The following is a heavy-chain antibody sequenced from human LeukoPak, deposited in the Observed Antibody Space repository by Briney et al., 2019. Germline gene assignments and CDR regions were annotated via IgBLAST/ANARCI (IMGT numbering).Heavy chain of an antibody. D-gene: IGHD3-22*01. CDR2: MNPNSGNT. CDR1: GYTFTRYD. Sequence: ASVKVSCKASGYTFTRYDINWVRQATGQGLEWMGWMNPNSGNTGYAQKFQGRATMTRHTPISTAYMKLSSLRSEDTAVYYFSRPLASSRYFRYWGQGTLVAVSS. J-gene: IGHJ4*02. V-gene: IGHV1-8*01. CDR3: SRPLASSRYFRY.